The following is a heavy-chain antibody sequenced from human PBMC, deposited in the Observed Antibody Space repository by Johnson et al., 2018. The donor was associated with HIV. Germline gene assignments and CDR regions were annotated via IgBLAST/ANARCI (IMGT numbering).Heavy chain of an antibody. V-gene: IGHV3-15*01. J-gene: IGHJ3*02. CDR3: TTEEGYCSGGSCYVDAFDI. Sequence: VQLVESGGGVVRPGGSLRLSCAASGFTFSNAWMSWVRQAPGKGLEWVGRIKSNTDGGTTDYAAPVKGRFTISRDDSKNTLYLQMNSLKTEDTAVYYCTTEEGYCSGGSCYVDAFDIWGQGTMVTVSS. D-gene: IGHD2-15*01. CDR2: IKSNTDGGTT. CDR1: GFTFSNAW.